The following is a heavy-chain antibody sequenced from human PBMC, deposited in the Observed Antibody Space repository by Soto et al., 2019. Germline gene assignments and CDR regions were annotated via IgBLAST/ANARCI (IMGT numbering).Heavy chain of an antibody. V-gene: IGHV4-59*01. J-gene: IGHJ5*02. CDR1: GGSISSYY. Sequence: QVQLQESGPGLVKPSETLSLTCTVSGGSISSYYWSWIRQPPGKGLEWIGYIYYSGSTNYNPSLKSRVTISVDTSKNQFSLKLSSVTAADTAVYYCARDIGYCSGGSCYSWFDPWGQGTLVTVSS. CDR3: ARDIGYCSGGSCYSWFDP. CDR2: IYYSGST. D-gene: IGHD2-15*01.